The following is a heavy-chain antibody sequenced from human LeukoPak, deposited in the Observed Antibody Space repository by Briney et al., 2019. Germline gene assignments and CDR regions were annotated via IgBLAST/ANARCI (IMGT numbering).Heavy chain of an antibody. D-gene: IGHD4-17*01. Sequence: SETLSLTCTVSGGSISSSSYYWGWIRQPPGKGLEWIGSIYYSGSTYYNPSLKSRVTISVDTSKNQFSLKLSSVTAADTAVYYCASYGDSPYYYYYMDVWGKGTTVTVSS. CDR1: GGSISSSSYY. V-gene: IGHV4-39*07. J-gene: IGHJ6*03. CDR2: IYYSGST. CDR3: ASYGDSPYYYYYMDV.